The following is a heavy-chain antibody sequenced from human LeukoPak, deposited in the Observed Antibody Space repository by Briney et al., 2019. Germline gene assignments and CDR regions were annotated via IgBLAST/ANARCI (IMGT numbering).Heavy chain of an antibody. CDR3: AKDLYYDSSGYLTSDI. V-gene: IGHV3-23*01. Sequence: GGSLRLSCEASGYTFSGYAMRWVRQAPGKGLKWGSQISGNGGSTYYADSVKGRFTIDRDNSKNTLYLHMNSLRADDTAVYYCAKDLYYDSSGYLTSDIWGQGTMVTVSS. CDR1: GYTFSGYA. D-gene: IGHD3-22*01. CDR2: ISGNGGST. J-gene: IGHJ3*02.